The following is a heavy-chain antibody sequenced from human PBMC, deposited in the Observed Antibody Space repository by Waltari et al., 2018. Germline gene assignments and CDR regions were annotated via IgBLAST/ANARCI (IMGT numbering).Heavy chain of an antibody. Sequence: EVQLVESGGGLVQPVGSLRLSCAASGFTFRIYWMSWVRQAPGKGLEWVANINRDGSEKYYVDSVKGRFTISRDNAKNSLYLQMNSLRADDTAVYYCARYSGNYGGFDYWGQGTLVTVSS. D-gene: IGHD1-26*01. CDR2: INRDGSEK. CDR3: ARYSGNYGGFDY. J-gene: IGHJ4*02. CDR1: GFTFRIYW. V-gene: IGHV3-7*01.